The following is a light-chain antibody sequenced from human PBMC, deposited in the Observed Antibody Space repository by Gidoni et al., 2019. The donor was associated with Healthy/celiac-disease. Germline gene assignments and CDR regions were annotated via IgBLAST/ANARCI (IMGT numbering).Light chain of an antibody. J-gene: IGKJ2*01. V-gene: IGKV1-39*01. CDR2: AAS. CDR1: QSISSY. Sequence: DIKMSQSPSSLSASVGDRVTITCTASQSISSYLDWYQQKPEHATKLLIYAASSWQSVGHSRVSGSCSRADFTLTSSSLQPDVFAYYYCQHSYSTPYTFGQGTKLEIK. CDR3: QHSYSTPYT.